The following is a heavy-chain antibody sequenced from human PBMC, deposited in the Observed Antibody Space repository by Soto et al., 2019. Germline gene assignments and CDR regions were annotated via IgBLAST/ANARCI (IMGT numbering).Heavy chain of an antibody. J-gene: IGHJ4*02. Sequence: SVKVSCKASGGTFSSYAISWVRQAPGQGLEWMGGIIPIFGTANYAQEFQGRVTITADESTSTAYMELSSLRSEDTAVYYCAREPYCSGGSCYATFDYWGQGTLVTVSS. CDR1: GGTFSSYA. D-gene: IGHD2-15*01. V-gene: IGHV1-69*13. CDR2: IIPIFGTA. CDR3: AREPYCSGGSCYATFDY.